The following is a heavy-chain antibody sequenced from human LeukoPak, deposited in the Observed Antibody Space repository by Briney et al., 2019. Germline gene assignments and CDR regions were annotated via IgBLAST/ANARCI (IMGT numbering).Heavy chain of an antibody. J-gene: IGHJ4*02. CDR3: AKDQGYSYYYLDY. CDR1: GFTVNNNA. D-gene: IGHD5-18*01. Sequence: GGSLRLSCAASGFTVNNNAMSWVRQAPGKGMEWVSGINGNGASTYYSDSVKGRFTISRDNSKNTLYLQMSSLRAEDTAIYYCAKDQGYSYYYLDYWGQGTLVTVSS. CDR2: INGNGAST. V-gene: IGHV3-23*01.